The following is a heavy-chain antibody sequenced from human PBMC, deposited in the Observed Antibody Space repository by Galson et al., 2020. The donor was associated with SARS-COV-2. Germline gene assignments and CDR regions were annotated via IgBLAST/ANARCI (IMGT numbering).Heavy chain of an antibody. CDR3: ARAYGDYYFDY. Sequence: GGSLRLSCAASGFTVSSNYMSWVRQAPGKGLEWVSVIYSGGSTYYADSVKGRFTISRHNSKNTLYLQMNSLRAEDTVVYYCARAYGDYYFDYWGQGTLVTVSS. D-gene: IGHD4-17*01. CDR2: IYSGGST. V-gene: IGHV3-53*04. CDR1: GFTVSSNY. J-gene: IGHJ4*02.